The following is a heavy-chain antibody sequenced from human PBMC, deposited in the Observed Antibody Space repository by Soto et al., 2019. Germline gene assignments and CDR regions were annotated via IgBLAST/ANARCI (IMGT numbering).Heavy chain of an antibody. J-gene: IGHJ4*02. D-gene: IGHD3-22*01. V-gene: IGHV2-70*04. CDR1: GFSLSSRGMR. Sequence: SGPTLVNPTQTLTLTCTFSGFSLSSRGMRVSWIRQPPGKALEWLARIDWDDDKFYTTSLQTRLTISKDTSKNQVVLTLTNTDPADTATYYCARMAYYYDSSGSHYYDYWGQGTLLTVSS. CDR3: ARMAYYYDSSGSHYYDY. CDR2: IDWDDDK.